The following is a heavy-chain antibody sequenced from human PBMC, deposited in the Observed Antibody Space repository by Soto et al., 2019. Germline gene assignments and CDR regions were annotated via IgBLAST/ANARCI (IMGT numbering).Heavy chain of an antibody. J-gene: IGHJ5*02. CDR3: ARVHLSYSSSPRNWFDP. CDR1: GGSISRGGYS. D-gene: IGHD6-6*01. Sequence: PSETLSLTCAVSGGSISRGGYSWSWIRQPPGKGLEWIGYIYHSGSTYYNPSLKSRGTISVDRSKNQFSLKQSSVTAAGTAVYYGARVHLSYSSSPRNWFDPWGQGTLVTVSS. V-gene: IGHV4-30-2*01. CDR2: IYHSGST.